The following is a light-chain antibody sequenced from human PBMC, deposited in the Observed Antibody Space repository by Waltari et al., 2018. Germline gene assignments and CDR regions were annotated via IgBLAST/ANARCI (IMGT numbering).Light chain of an antibody. V-gene: IGKV4-1*01. J-gene: IGKJ4*01. Sequence: DIVMTQSPDSLAVSLGERATINCNSSQNILHTSNNLNYLAWYQQKPGQPPKLLIYWASIRQFGVPARFSGGGSGTDFTLTIASLQAEDVAIYYCQQYYSAVTFGGGTKVEIK. CDR3: QQYYSAVT. CDR2: WAS. CDR1: QNILHTSNNLNY.